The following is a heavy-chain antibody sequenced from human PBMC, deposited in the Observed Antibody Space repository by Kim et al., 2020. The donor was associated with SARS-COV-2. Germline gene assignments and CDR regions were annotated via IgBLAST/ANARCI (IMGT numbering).Heavy chain of an antibody. V-gene: IGHV3-74*01. CDR1: GFRFRDYN. CDR3: GRVGGSNYFDF. CDR2: IDKTGSAR. D-gene: IGHD3-16*01. J-gene: IGHJ4*02. Sequence: GGSLRLSCAASGFRFRDYNMDWARQAPGKGLVWVSRIDKTGSARDYADSVKGRFTISRDNAKNTLYLQMNTVRAEDTAVYYCGRVGGSNYFDFWGPGMLVTVSS.